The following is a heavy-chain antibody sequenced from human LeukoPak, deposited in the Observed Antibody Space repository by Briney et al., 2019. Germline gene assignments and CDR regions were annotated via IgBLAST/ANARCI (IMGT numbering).Heavy chain of an antibody. J-gene: IGHJ4*02. CDR1: GYTFSSYG. D-gene: IGHD3-3*02. V-gene: IGHV1-18*01. Sequence: GASVKVSCKASGYTFSSYGSSGVRQAPGQGLEGMGWISAYNGNTNYAQKVQGRVTMTTDTSTSTAYMELRSLRSDDTSVYYCERAHFWSGYYTHDYFDYWGQGTLVTVSS. CDR2: ISAYNGNT. CDR3: ERAHFWSGYYTHDYFDY.